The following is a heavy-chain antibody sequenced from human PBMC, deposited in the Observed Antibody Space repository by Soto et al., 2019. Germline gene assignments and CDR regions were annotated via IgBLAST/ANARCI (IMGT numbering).Heavy chain of an antibody. CDR1: GFTFSSYG. D-gene: IGHD3-10*01. Sequence: PGGSLRLSCAASGFTFSSYGMHWVRQAPGKGLEWVAVISYDGSNKYYADSVKGRFTISRDNSKNTLYLQMNSLRAEDTAVYYCAKDLDYYGSGSYPGPFDYWGQGTLVTVSS. CDR3: AKDLDYYGSGSYPGPFDY. J-gene: IGHJ4*02. V-gene: IGHV3-30*18. CDR2: ISYDGSNK.